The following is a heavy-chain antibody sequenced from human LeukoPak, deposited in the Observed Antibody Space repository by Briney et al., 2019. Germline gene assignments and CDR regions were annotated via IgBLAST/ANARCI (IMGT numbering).Heavy chain of an antibody. CDR2: ISSSSSTI. Sequence: GGSLRLSCAASGFTFSSYSMNWVRQAPGKGLEWVSYISSSSSTIYYADSVKGRFTISRDNRKNTLYLQMNSLRAEDTAMYFCAKRGVVIRVILVGFHKEAYYFDSWGQGALVTVSS. J-gene: IGHJ4*02. V-gene: IGHV3-48*01. CDR1: GFTFSSYS. D-gene: IGHD3-22*01. CDR3: AKRGVVIRVILVGFHKEAYYFDS.